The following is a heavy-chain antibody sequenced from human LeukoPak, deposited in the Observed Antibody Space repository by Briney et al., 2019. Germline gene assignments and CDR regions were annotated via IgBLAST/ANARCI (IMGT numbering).Heavy chain of an antibody. CDR3: ARDLLFDIVVVVAATPESDYFDY. J-gene: IGHJ4*02. D-gene: IGHD2-15*01. CDR2: ISAYNGNT. CDR1: GYTFTSYG. V-gene: IGHV1-18*01. Sequence: ASVKASCKASGYTFTSYGISWVRQAPGQGLEWMGWISAYNGNTNYAQKLQGRVTMTTDTSTSTAYMELRSLRSDDTAVYYCARDLLFDIVVVVAATPESDYFDYWGQGTLVTVSS.